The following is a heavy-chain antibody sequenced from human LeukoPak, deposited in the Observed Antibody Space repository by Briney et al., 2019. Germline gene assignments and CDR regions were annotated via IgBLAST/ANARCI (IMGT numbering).Heavy chain of an antibody. CDR1: GYTFTSYG. CDR2: ISAYNGNT. J-gene: IGHJ4*02. D-gene: IGHD5-24*01. Sequence: GASVKVSCKASGYTFTSYGISWVRQAPGQGLEWMGWISAYNGNTNYAQKLQGRVTMTTDTSTSTAYMELRSLRSDDTAVYYCARDAVEMATISSPFDHWGQGTLVTVSS. CDR3: ARDAVEMATISSPFDH. V-gene: IGHV1-18*01.